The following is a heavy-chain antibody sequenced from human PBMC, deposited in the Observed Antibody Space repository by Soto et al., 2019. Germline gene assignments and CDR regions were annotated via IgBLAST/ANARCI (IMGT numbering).Heavy chain of an antibody. V-gene: IGHV1-69*13. CDR2: IIPIFGTA. Sequence: ASVKVSCKASGGTFSSYAISWVRQAPGQGLEWMGGIIPIFGTANYAQKFQGRVTITADESTSTAYMELSSLRSEDTAVYYCATTNQVPQLRWDYAFDIWGQGTMVTVSS. CDR3: ATTNQVPQLRWDYAFDI. CDR1: GGTFSSYA. J-gene: IGHJ3*02. D-gene: IGHD1-7*01.